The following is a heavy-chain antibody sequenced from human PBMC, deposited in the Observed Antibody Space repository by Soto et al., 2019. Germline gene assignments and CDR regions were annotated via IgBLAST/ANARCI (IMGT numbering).Heavy chain of an antibody. Sequence: QVQLVQSGAEVKKPGASVNVSCEASGYTFTGSSIHWVRHPSTQGREWMGYINPNSGGKIFAQKFQGRVTMTRDTSISTAYMELSRVASDDTAVYYCARDLTGDPNYWGQGTLVTVSS. V-gene: IGHV1-2*02. D-gene: IGHD7-27*01. J-gene: IGHJ4*02. CDR1: GYTFTGSS. CDR2: INPNSGGK. CDR3: ARDLTGDPNY.